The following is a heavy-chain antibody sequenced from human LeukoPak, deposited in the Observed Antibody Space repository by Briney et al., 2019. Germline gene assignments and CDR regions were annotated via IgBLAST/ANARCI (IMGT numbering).Heavy chain of an antibody. Sequence: ASVKVSCKASGYTFTGYYMHWVRQAPGQGLEWMGWINPNSGGTNYAQKFQGWVTMTRDTSISTAYMELSRLRSDDTAVYYCARVRSRYSGYEMSFDYWGQGTLVTVSS. CDR1: GYTFTGYY. CDR2: INPNSGGT. J-gene: IGHJ4*02. D-gene: IGHD5-12*01. V-gene: IGHV1-2*04. CDR3: ARVRSRYSGYEMSFDY.